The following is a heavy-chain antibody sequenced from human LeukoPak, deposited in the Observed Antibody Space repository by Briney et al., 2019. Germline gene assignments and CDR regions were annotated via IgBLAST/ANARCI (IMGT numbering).Heavy chain of an antibody. CDR2: IKQDGSEK. V-gene: IGHV3-7*01. D-gene: IGHD7-27*01. Sequence: GGSLRLSCAASGFTSSNYWMSWVRQAPGKGLEWVANIKQDGSEKYYVDSVKGRFTTSRDNAKNSLYLQMNSLRAEDTAIYYCAKPSIRGEDYFDYWGQGTLVTVSS. CDR3: AKPSIRGEDYFDY. CDR1: GFTSSNYW. J-gene: IGHJ4*02.